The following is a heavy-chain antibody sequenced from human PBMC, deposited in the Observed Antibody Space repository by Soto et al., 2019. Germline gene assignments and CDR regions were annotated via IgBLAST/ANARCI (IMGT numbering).Heavy chain of an antibody. Sequence: EVQLLESGGGLVQPGGSLRLSCAASGFTFSSYAMSWVRQAPGKGLEWVSAISGSGGSTYYADSVKGRFTISRDNSKNKLYLQMNRLRAEDTAVYYCAKDEVGAVYYYYYGMDVWGQGTTVTVSS. CDR3: AKDEVGAVYYYYYGMDV. J-gene: IGHJ6*02. V-gene: IGHV3-23*01. D-gene: IGHD1-26*01. CDR2: ISGSGGST. CDR1: GFTFSSYA.